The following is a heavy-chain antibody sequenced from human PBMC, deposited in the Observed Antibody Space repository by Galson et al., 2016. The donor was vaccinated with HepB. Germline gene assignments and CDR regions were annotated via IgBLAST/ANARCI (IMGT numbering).Heavy chain of an antibody. Sequence: SLRLSCAASGFTFSDYGMRWIRQAPGKGLEWVSLIYSGGSTYYADSVKGRFTISRDNSKNTLYLQMNSLRVEDTAVYYCARGGGGAGGYWGQGTLVTVSS. J-gene: IGHJ4*02. CDR1: GFTFSDYG. CDR2: IYSGGST. V-gene: IGHV3-53*01. D-gene: IGHD1-26*01. CDR3: ARGGGGAGGY.